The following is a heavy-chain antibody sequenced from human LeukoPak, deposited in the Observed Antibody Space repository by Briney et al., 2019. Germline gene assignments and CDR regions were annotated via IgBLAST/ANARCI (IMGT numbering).Heavy chain of an antibody. D-gene: IGHD6-13*01. CDR2: INHSGGT. J-gene: IGHJ5*02. CDR1: GGSFCGYY. Sequence: PSETLSLTCAVYGGSFCGYYWSWIRQPPGKGLEWIGEINHSGGTNYNPSLKSRVTISVDTSKNQFSLKLSSVTAADTAVYYCARIGSSSSSPWGQGTLVTVSS. V-gene: IGHV4-34*01. CDR3: ARIGSSSSSP.